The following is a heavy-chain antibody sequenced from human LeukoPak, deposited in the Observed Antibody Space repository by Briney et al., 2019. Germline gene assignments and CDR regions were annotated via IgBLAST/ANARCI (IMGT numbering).Heavy chain of an antibody. Sequence: HGESLKISCQGSGNSFTNSWIGWVRQMPGKGLEWMGIIYLGDSDVRYSPSFRGQVTISADKSINSAYLQWSSLKDSDTAMYYCARHGGKYSHSIDSWGQGTLVIVSS. CDR1: GNSFTNSW. D-gene: IGHD3-16*01. CDR2: IYLGDSDV. J-gene: IGHJ4*02. V-gene: IGHV5-51*01. CDR3: ARHGGKYSHSIDS.